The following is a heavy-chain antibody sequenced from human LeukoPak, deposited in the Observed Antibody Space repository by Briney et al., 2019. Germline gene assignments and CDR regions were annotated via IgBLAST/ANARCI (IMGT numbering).Heavy chain of an antibody. CDR1: GFTVSTYA. Sequence: GGSLRPSCAASGFTVSTYAISWVRQAPGKGLEWVSTISGSGGRTNYADSVKGRFTISRDNSKNTLYLQMNSLRAEDTAVYYCAKDQGYSSSWPFDYWGQGTLVTVSS. D-gene: IGHD6-13*01. CDR3: AKDQGYSSSWPFDY. CDR2: ISGSGGRT. J-gene: IGHJ4*02. V-gene: IGHV3-23*01.